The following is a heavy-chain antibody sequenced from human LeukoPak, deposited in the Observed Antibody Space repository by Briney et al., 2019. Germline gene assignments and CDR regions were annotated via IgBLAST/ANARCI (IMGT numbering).Heavy chain of an antibody. Sequence: GASVKVSCKASGYTFTSYGISWVRQAPGQGLEWMGWISAYNGNTNYAQKLQGRVTMTTDTSTSTAYMELRSLRSDDTAVYYCARVPHRSVYYGSSGYPMPSNAFDIWGQGTMVTVSS. J-gene: IGHJ3*02. V-gene: IGHV1-18*01. CDR1: GYTFTSYG. D-gene: IGHD3-22*01. CDR3: ARVPHRSVYYGSSGYPMPSNAFDI. CDR2: ISAYNGNT.